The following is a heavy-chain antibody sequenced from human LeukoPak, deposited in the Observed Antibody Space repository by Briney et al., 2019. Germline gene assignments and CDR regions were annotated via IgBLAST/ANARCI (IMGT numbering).Heavy chain of an antibody. D-gene: IGHD3-22*01. V-gene: IGHV4-38-2*02. CDR2: IFHTGST. Sequence: SETLSLTCTVSGDSIGSGNYWGWIRQPPGKGLEWIGSIFHTGSTYFNLSLKSRVTISVDTSKNQFSLRLSSVTAADTAVYFCARDILDSNGYYYNDWGQGTLVTVSS. CDR1: GDSIGSGNY. J-gene: IGHJ4*02. CDR3: ARDILDSNGYYYND.